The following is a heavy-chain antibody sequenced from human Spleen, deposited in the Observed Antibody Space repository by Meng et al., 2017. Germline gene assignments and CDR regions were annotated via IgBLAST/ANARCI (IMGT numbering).Heavy chain of an antibody. J-gene: IGHJ3*02. Sequence: ASVKVSCKASGYTFTTYGISWVRQAPGQGLEWMGWISGYNGNTNYAQKLQGRVTTTTDTSTSTAYMELRSLRSDDTAVYYCARDGPRIGSYSSYGFDIWGQGTMVTVSS. CDR3: ARDGPRIGSYSSYGFDI. CDR1: GYTFTTYG. D-gene: IGHD1-26*01. CDR2: ISGYNGNT. V-gene: IGHV1-18*01.